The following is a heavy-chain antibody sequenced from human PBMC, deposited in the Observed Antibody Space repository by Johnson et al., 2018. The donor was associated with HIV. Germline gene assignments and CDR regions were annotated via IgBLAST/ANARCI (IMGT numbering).Heavy chain of an antibody. CDR3: ARDVASVYGSGDHAFDI. Sequence: QVQLVESGGGVVQPGRSLRLSCAASGFTFSSYPMHWVRQAPGKGLEWVAVISYDGSNKYYADSVRGRFTISRDNSKNTLDLQINSLRAEDTAVYYCARDVASVYGSGDHAFDIWGQGTMVTVSS. CDR1: GFTFSSYP. CDR2: ISYDGSNK. D-gene: IGHD3-10*01. J-gene: IGHJ3*02. V-gene: IGHV3-30*04.